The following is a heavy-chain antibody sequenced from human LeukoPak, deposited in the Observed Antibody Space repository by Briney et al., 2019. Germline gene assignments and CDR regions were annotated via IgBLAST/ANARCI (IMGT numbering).Heavy chain of an antibody. CDR1: GFTFSSYE. Sequence: GGSLRLSCAASGFTFSSYEMNWVRQAPGKGLEWVSYISSSGSTIYYADSVKGRFTISRDNAKNPLYLQMNSLRAEDTAVYYCARVQVGAPFFDYWGQGTLVTVSS. D-gene: IGHD1-26*01. CDR3: ARVQVGAPFFDY. J-gene: IGHJ4*02. V-gene: IGHV3-48*03. CDR2: ISSSGSTI.